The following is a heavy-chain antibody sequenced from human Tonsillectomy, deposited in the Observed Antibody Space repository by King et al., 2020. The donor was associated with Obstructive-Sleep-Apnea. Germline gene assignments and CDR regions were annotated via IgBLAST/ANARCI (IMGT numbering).Heavy chain of an antibody. V-gene: IGHV1-2*02. J-gene: IGHJ5*02. CDR2: INPNSGGT. CDR3: AREGGSHDILTGYSVNWFDP. Sequence: QLVQSGAEVKKPGASVKVSCKASGYTFTGYYMHWVRQAPGQGLVWMGWINPNSGGTNYAQKFQGRVIMTRDTSISTAYMELSRLRSDDTAVYYCAREGGSHDILTGYSVNWFDPWGQGTLVTVSS. D-gene: IGHD3-9*01. CDR1: GYTFTGYY.